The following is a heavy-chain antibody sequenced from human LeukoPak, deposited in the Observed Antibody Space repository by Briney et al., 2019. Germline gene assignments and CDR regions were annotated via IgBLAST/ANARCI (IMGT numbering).Heavy chain of an antibody. CDR1: GGSISSSSYY. CDR3: ARENPSGYYNRPIDY. V-gene: IGHV4-39*07. D-gene: IGHD3-22*01. CDR2: IYYSGST. Sequence: SETLSLTCTVSGGSISSSSYYWGWIRQPPGKGLEWIGSIYYSGSTYYNPSLKSRVTISVDTSKNQFSLKLSSVTAADTAIYYCARENPSGYYNRPIDYWGQGTLVTVSS. J-gene: IGHJ4*02.